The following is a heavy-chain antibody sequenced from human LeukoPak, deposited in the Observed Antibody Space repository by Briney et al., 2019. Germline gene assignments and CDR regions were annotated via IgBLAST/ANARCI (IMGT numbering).Heavy chain of an antibody. CDR1: GGTFSSYA. CDR2: IIPIFGTA. CDR3: ARAHYYDSSGYYYVYYYGMDV. D-gene: IGHD3-22*01. Sequence: GASVKVSCKASGGTFSSYAISWVRQAPGQGLEWMGGIIPIFGTANYAQKFQGRVTITADESTSTAYMELSSLRSEDTAVYYCARAHYYDSSGYYYVYYYGMDVWGQGTTVTVSS. J-gene: IGHJ6*02. V-gene: IGHV1-69*13.